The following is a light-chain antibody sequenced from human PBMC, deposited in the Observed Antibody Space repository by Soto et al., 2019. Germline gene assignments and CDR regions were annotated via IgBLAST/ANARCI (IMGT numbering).Light chain of an antibody. V-gene: IGKV1-12*01. CDR3: QQADSYPIT. CDR1: LDINRW. CDR2: CAF. J-gene: IGKJ5*01. Sequence: DIQMTQSPSSVSLSVGDRVTITCRASLDINRWLAWYQVRPGKPPKLLIPCAFVLQSGVPPRFSGSGYGTDFALTIDILHPEDFATYYCQQADSYPITFGQGTRLEI.